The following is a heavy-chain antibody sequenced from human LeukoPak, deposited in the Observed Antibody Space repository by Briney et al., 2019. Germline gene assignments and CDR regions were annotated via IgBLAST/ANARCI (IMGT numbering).Heavy chain of an antibody. CDR3: ARSPPYYERRFFDY. D-gene: IGHD3-16*01. CDR2: IYSGGST. Sequence: GGSLRLSCAASGFTVSSNYMSWVRQAPGKGLEWVSVIYSGGSTYYADSVKGRFTISRDNSKNTLYLQMNSLRAEDTAVYYCARSPPYYERRFFDYWGQGTLVTVSS. V-gene: IGHV3-66*01. CDR1: GFTVSSNY. J-gene: IGHJ4*02.